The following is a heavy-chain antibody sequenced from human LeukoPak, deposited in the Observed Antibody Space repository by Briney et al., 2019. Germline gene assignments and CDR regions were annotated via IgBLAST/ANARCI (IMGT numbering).Heavy chain of an antibody. V-gene: IGHV3-30*02. CDR3: ASGYESYSNY. CDR2: IRYDGSNK. D-gene: IGHD5-12*01. Sequence: GGSLRLFCAASGFTFSSYGMHWVRQAPGKGLEWVAFIRYDGSNKYYADSVKGRFTISRDNSKNTLYLQMNSLRAEDTAVYYCASGYESYSNYWGQGTLVTVSS. J-gene: IGHJ4*02. CDR1: GFTFSSYG.